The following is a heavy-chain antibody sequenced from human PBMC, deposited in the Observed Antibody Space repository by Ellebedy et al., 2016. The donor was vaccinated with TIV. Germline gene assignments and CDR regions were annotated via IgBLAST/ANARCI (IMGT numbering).Heavy chain of an antibody. CDR2: TYFRSKWYN. V-gene: IGHV6-1*01. D-gene: IGHD3/OR15-3a*01. CDR1: GDSVSSDTAA. J-gene: IGHJ3*02. Sequence: SQTLSLTCAISGDSVSSDTAAWNWFRQSPSRGFEWLGRTYFRSKWYNDYAPSVKSRIIVNPDTSKNQFYLQLRSVTPEDNAVYYCARDAPFGLDTFDIWGQGTMVTVSS. CDR3: ARDAPFGLDTFDI.